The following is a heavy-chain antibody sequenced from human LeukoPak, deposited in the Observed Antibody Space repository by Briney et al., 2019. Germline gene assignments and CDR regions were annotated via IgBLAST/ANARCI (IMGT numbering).Heavy chain of an antibody. J-gene: IGHJ4*02. V-gene: IGHV4-59*01. Sequence: WETLSLTCTVSGGSISSYYWSWIRQPPGKGLDWVGFIYHNGRTDYNPSLKSRVTISADTSKNQFSLRLSSVTAAAAAVYYYARVFRAAAVDYWGQGTLVTVSS. CDR3: ARVFRAAAVDY. CDR2: IYHNGRT. D-gene: IGHD6-13*01. CDR1: GGSISSYY.